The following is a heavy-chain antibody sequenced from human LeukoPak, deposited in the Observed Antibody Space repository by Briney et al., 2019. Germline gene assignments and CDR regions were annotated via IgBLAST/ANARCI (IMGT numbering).Heavy chain of an antibody. V-gene: IGHV3-48*03. CDR2: ISSSGSTI. CDR1: GFTFSSYE. Sequence: GGSLRLSCAASGFTFSSYEMNWVRQAPGKGLEWVSYISSSGSTIYYADSVKGRFTISRDNAKNSLYLQMNSLRAEDTAVYDCARGSAIDSGSYFPYYYYYGMDVWGQGTTVTVSS. CDR3: ARGSAIDSGSYFPYYYYYGMDV. D-gene: IGHD1-26*01. J-gene: IGHJ6*02.